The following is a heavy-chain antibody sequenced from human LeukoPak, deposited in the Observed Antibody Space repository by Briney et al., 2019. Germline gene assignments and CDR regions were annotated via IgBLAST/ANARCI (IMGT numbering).Heavy chain of an antibody. CDR3: ARVDQRISFYFDY. CDR2: LNPHNGDT. V-gene: IGHV1-2*02. CDR1: GYTFTGYY. J-gene: IGHJ4*02. D-gene: IGHD3-16*02. Sequence: GASVKVSCKASGYTFTGYYMHWVRQAPGQGLEWMGWLNPHNGDTNYVQKFQGRVTMTRDTSISTAFMELSSLRSDDTAVYYCARVDQRISFYFDYWGQGTLITVSS.